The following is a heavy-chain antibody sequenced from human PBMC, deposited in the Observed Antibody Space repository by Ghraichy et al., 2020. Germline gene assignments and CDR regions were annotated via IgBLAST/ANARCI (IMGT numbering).Heavy chain of an antibody. CDR2: IYYSGST. Sequence: SETLSLTCTVSGGSISSGGYYWSWIRQHPGKGLEWIGYIYYSGSTYYNPSLKSRVTISVDTSKNQFSLKLSSVTAADTAVYYCARSYYYGSGSLVWGQGTLVTVSS. D-gene: IGHD3-10*01. J-gene: IGHJ4*02. CDR1: GGSISSGGYY. V-gene: IGHV4-31*03. CDR3: ARSYYYGSGSLV.